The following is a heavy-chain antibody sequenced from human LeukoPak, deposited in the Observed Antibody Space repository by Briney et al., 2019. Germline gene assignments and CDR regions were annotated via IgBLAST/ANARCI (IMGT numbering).Heavy chain of an antibody. CDR3: AREGQKWPRVDY. J-gene: IGHJ4*02. Sequence: SETLSLTCTVSGGSISSGSYYWSWIRQPAGKGLEWIGRIYTSGSTNYNPSLKSRVTISVDTSKNQFSLKLSSVTAADTAVYYCAREGQKWPRVDYWGQGTLVTVSS. CDR2: IYTSGST. CDR1: GGSISSGSYY. V-gene: IGHV4-61*02. D-gene: IGHD5-12*01.